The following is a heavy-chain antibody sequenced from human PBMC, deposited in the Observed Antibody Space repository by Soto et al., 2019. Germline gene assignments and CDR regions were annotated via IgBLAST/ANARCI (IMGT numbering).Heavy chain of an antibody. Sequence: QVQLVQSGAEVKKPWASVKVSCKAPRYIFTAYFMHLVRQAPGQGLEWMGWINPNNCATDYGLSFQGRVTMTRDTSISTAYMELSSLRSDDTAVYYCASHAPGARFDPWGQGTLVIVSS. CDR2: INPNNCAT. V-gene: IGHV1-2*02. CDR1: RYIFTAYF. CDR3: ASHAPGARFDP. J-gene: IGHJ5*02.